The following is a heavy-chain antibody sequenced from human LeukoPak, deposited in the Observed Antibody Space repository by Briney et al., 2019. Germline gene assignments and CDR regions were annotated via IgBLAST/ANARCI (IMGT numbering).Heavy chain of an antibody. J-gene: IGHJ4*02. Sequence: PGGSLRLSCAASGFTFSSYWMSWVRQAPGKGLEWVANIKQDGSEKYYVDSVKGRFTISRDNSRNTLYLQMNSLRAEDTAVYHCAKSPHEWPSQNDYWGQGTLVTVSS. CDR2: IKQDGSEK. CDR3: AKSPHEWPSQNDY. V-gene: IGHV3-7*03. CDR1: GFTFSSYW. D-gene: IGHD3-3*01.